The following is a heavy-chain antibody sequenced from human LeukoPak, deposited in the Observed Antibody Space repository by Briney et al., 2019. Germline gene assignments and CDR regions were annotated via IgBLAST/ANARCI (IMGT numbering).Heavy chain of an antibody. J-gene: IGHJ4*02. CDR1: GGSFSGYY. D-gene: IGHD2-15*01. CDR3: ARVECGGGSCYSIDY. CDR2: INHSGST. V-gene: IGHV4-34*01. Sequence: PSETLSLTCAVYGGSFSGYYWSWIRQPPGKGLEWIGEINHSGSTNYNPSLKSRVTISVDTSKNQFSLKLSSVTAADTAVYYCARVECGGGSCYSIDYWGQGTLVTVSS.